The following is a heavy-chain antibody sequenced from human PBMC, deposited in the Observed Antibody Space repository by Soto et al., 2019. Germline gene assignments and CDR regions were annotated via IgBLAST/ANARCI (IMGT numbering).Heavy chain of an antibody. CDR2: IYSGGST. J-gene: IGHJ4*02. Sequence: GGSLRLSCAASGFTVSSNYMSWVRQAPGKGLEWVSVIYSGGSTYYADSVKGRFTISRDNSKNTLYLQVNSLRAEDTAVYYCARGSERAYFDYWGQGTLVTVSS. V-gene: IGHV3-53*01. CDR1: GFTVSSNY. D-gene: IGHD1-1*01. CDR3: ARGSERAYFDY.